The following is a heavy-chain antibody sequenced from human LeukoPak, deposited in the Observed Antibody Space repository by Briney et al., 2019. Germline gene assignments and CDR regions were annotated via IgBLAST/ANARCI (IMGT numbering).Heavy chain of an antibody. CDR2: INPNSSGT. Sequence: ASVKVSCTASGCTFTGYYMHWARQPPGQGLEWMGWINPNSSGTNYAQKFQGRVTMTRDTSISTAYMELSRLRSDDTAVYYCASVYCGGDCYSQIPYYYYGMDVWGQGTTVTVSS. D-gene: IGHD2-21*02. V-gene: IGHV1-2*02. CDR1: GCTFTGYY. J-gene: IGHJ6*02. CDR3: ASVYCGGDCYSQIPYYYYGMDV.